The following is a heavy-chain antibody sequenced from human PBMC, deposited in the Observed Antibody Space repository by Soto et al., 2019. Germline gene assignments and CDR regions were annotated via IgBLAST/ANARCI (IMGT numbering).Heavy chain of an antibody. CDR3: AKELGDYDYVWGSYRYCMDV. V-gene: IGHV3-30*18. Sequence: PGGSLRLSCAASGFTFSSYGMHWVRQAPGKGLEWVAVISYDGSNKYYADSVKGRFTISRDNSKNTLYLQMNSLRAEDTAAYYCAKELGDYDYVWGSYRYCMDVWGQGTTVTSP. J-gene: IGHJ6*02. CDR2: ISYDGSNK. CDR1: GFTFSSYG. D-gene: IGHD3-16*02.